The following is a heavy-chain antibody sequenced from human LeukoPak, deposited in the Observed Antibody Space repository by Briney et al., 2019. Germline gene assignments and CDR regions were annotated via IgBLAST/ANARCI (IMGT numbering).Heavy chain of an antibody. CDR1: GLTFSSYS. Sequence: GGSLRLSCAASGLTFSSYSMNWVRQAPGKGLEWVSSISSSSKYIYYADSVKGRFTISRDNAKNSLYLQMNSLRAEDTAVYYSARVPHAMVRGVIITEFYFDSWGQGTLVTVSP. J-gene: IGHJ4*02. CDR3: ARVPHAMVRGVIITEFYFDS. V-gene: IGHV3-21*01. CDR2: ISSSSKYI. D-gene: IGHD3-10*01.